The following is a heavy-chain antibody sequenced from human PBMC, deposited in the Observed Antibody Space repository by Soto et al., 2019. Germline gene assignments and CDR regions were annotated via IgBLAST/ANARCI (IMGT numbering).Heavy chain of an antibody. D-gene: IGHD2-2*01. V-gene: IGHV3-33*01. CDR1: GFTFSSYG. J-gene: IGHJ3*02. Sequence: GGSLRLSCAASGFTFSSYGMHWVRQAPGKGLEWVAVIWYDGSNKYYADSVKGRFTISRDNSKNTLYLQMNSLRAEDTAVYYCARDRGYCSSTSCPIDAFDIWGQGTMVTVSS. CDR3: ARDRGYCSSTSCPIDAFDI. CDR2: IWYDGSNK.